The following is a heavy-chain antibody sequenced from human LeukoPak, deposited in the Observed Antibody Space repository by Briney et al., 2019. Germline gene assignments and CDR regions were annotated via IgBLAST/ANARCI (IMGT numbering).Heavy chain of an antibody. CDR1: GFTFSSYW. V-gene: IGHV3-43*02. D-gene: IGHD3-3*01. CDR2: ISGDGGST. J-gene: IGHJ6*02. CDR3: AKDMQDSSIFGVVYTMDV. Sequence: GGSLRLSCAASGFTFSSYWMHWVRQAPGKGLEWVSLISGDGGSTYYADSVKGRFTISRDNSKNSLYLQMNSLRTEDTALYYCAKDMQDSSIFGVVYTMDVWGQGTTVTVSS.